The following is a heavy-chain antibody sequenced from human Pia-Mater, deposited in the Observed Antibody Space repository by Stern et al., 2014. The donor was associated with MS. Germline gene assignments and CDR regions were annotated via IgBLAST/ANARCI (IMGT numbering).Heavy chain of an antibody. Sequence: QVQLVESGAEVKKPGSSVKVSCKASGGAFSNYAISGGRQAPGHGLAWMGWIIPIVGTANYAKKFQGRVTLTADESTNTAYMELSGLRSEDTAVYYCARADVLKAFDFWGQGTMVTVSS. CDR1: GGAFSNYA. D-gene: IGHD3-10*01. CDR3: ARADVLKAFDF. V-gene: IGHV1-69*01. CDR2: IIPIVGTA. J-gene: IGHJ3*01.